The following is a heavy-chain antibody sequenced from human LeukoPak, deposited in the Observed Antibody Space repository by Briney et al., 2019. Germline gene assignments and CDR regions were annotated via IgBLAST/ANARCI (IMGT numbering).Heavy chain of an antibody. Sequence: EASVKVSCKVSGYTLTELSMHWVRQAPGKGLEWMGGFDPEDGETIYAQKFQGRVTMTEDTSTDTAYMELSSLRSDDTAVYYCARDSIVGATHYYYYYYMDVWGKGTTVTVSS. J-gene: IGHJ6*03. CDR2: FDPEDGET. D-gene: IGHD1-26*01. V-gene: IGHV1-24*01. CDR3: ARDSIVGATHYYYYYYMDV. CDR1: GYTLTELS.